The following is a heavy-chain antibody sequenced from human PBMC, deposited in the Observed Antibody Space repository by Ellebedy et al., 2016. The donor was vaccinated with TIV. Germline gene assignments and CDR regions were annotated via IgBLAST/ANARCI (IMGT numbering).Heavy chain of an antibody. CDR2: ISWNSGSI. V-gene: IGHV3-9*01. D-gene: IGHD6-6*01. CDR1: GFTFDDYA. Sequence: SLKISCAASGFTFDDYAMHWVRQAPGKGLEWVSGISWNSGSIGYADSVKGRFTISRDNAKNTLYLQMDSLRAEDTAVYYCAILDWRIYSDSSPARGYWGQGTLVTVSS. J-gene: IGHJ4*02. CDR3: AILDWRIYSDSSPARGY.